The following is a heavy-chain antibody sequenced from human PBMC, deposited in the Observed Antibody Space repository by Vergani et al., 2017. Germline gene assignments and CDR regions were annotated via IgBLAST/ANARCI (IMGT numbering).Heavy chain of an antibody. Sequence: QVQLQESGPGLVKPSETLSLTCTVSGGPISSYYWSWIRQPPGKGLEWVGYIYYSGGTNYNPSLKSRVTISVDTSKHQFSLKLSAVTAADTAVYYCARVNEDIVATAFDYWGQGTLVTGSS. D-gene: IGHD5-12*01. J-gene: IGHJ4*02. CDR1: GGPISSYY. V-gene: IGHV4-59*01. CDR2: IYYSGGT. CDR3: ARVNEDIVATAFDY.